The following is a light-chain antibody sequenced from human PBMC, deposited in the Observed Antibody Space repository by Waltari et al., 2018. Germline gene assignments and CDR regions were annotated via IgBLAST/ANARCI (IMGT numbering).Light chain of an antibody. CDR1: QGISNY. V-gene: IGKV1-27*01. CDR3: QKYNSAPRT. J-gene: IGKJ1*01. CDR2: AAS. Sequence: DIKIIQFPSSLSASVGDRVTITCRASQGISNYLAWYHQKPGKVPKLLIYAASTLQSGVPSRFSGSGSGTDFTLTISSLQPEDVATYYCQKYNSAPRTFGQGTKVEIK.